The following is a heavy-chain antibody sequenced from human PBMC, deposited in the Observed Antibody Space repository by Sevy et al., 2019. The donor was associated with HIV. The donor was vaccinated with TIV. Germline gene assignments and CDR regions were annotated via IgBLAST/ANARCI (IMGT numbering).Heavy chain of an antibody. CDR3: ARGPGTTETGRYFDL. D-gene: IGHD4-17*01. V-gene: IGHV3-7*01. J-gene: IGHJ2*01. CDR1: GFTLSSYW. CDR2: IKQDGSER. Sequence: GGSLRLSCAASGFTLSSYWMTWFRQAPGKGLERVANIKQDGSERYYVDSVKGRFTISRDSAKNSLYLQMNSLRAEDTDVYYCARGPGTTETGRYFDLWGRGTLVTVSS.